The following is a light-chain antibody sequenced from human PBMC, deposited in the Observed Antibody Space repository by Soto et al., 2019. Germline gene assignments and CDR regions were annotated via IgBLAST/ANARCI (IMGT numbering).Light chain of an antibody. CDR1: QSVGSSY. CDR2: GAS. V-gene: IGKV3-20*01. J-gene: IGKJ2*01. Sequence: EIVLTQSPGTLSLSPGERATLSCRASQSVGSSYLAWYQQKHGQAPRLLIYGASSRATGIPDRFGGSGSGTDFTLTISRLEPEDFAVYYCQQYGSSTYTFGQGTKLEIK. CDR3: QQYGSSTYT.